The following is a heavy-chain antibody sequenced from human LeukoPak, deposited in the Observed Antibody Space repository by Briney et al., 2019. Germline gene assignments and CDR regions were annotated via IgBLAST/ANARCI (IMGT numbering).Heavy chain of an antibody. V-gene: IGHV4-34*01. CDR2: INHSGST. CDR1: GGSFSGYY. J-gene: IGHJ4*02. Sequence: SETLSLTCAVYGGSFSGYYWSWIRQPPGKGLEWMGEINHSGSTNYNPSLKSRVTISVDTSKNQLSLKLSSVPAADTAVYYCARGPVPQDLVAAPRPEYYFDYWGQGTLVTVSS. CDR3: ARGPVPQDLVAAPRPEYYFDY. D-gene: IGHD2-15*01.